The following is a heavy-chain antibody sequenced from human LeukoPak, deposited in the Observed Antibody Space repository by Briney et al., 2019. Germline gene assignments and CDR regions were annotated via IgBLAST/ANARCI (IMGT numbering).Heavy chain of an antibody. CDR1: GGSFSGYY. CDR2: INHSGST. CDR3: ARRRRLLWFGEFWDY. D-gene: IGHD3-10*01. V-gene: IGHV4-34*01. Sequence: SETLSLTCAVYGGSFSGYYWSWIRQPPGKGLEWIGEINHSGSTNYNPSLKSRVTISVDTSKNQFSLKLSSVTAADTAVYYCARRRRLLWFGEFWDYWGQGTLVTVSS. J-gene: IGHJ4*02.